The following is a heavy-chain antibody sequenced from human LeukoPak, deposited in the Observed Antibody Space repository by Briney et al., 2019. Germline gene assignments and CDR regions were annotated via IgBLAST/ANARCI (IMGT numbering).Heavy chain of an antibody. V-gene: IGHV4-34*01. D-gene: IGHD3-16*01. CDR3: ARHVGGGSYSDYMDV. Sequence: PSETLSLTCAVYGGSFSGYYWSWIRQPPGKGLEWIGEINHSGTTYYNPSLKSRVTISVDTSKNQFSLKLSSVTAADTAVYYCARHVGGGSYSDYMDVWGKGTTVTVSS. J-gene: IGHJ6*03. CDR1: GGSFSGYY. CDR2: INHSGTT.